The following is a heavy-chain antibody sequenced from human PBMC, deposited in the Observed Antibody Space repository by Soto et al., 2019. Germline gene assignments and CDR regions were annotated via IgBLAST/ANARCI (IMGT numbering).Heavy chain of an antibody. Sequence: EVQLLESGGGLVQPGGSLRLSCAASGFTFSSYAMSWVRQAPGKGLEWVSAISGSGGSTYYADSVKGRFTISRDNSKNPLYLQMNNRRAEDTAVYYCSKGIRGASFWGQGTLVTVSS. J-gene: IGHJ4*02. CDR2: ISGSGGST. CDR1: GFTFSSYA. V-gene: IGHV3-23*01. D-gene: IGHD1-26*01. CDR3: SKGIRGASF.